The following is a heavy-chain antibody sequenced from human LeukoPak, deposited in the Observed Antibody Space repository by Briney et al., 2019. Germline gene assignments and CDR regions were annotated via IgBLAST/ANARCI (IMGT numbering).Heavy chain of an antibody. Sequence: GGSLRLSCAASGFTFDDYAMHWVRQAPGKGLEWVSGISWNSGSIGYADSVKGRFTISRDNAKNSLYLQMNSLRAEDTALYYCAKGYAFDIWGQGTMVTVSS. J-gene: IGHJ3*02. CDR2: ISWNSGSI. CDR1: GFTFDDYA. CDR3: AKGYAFDI. V-gene: IGHV3-9*01.